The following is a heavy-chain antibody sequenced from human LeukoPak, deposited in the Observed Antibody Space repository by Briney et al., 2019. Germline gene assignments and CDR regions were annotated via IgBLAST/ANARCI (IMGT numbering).Heavy chain of an antibody. CDR3: ARGVLGYCSSTSCSSHYMDV. Sequence: ASVTVSCKASGYTFTGYYMHWVRQAPGKGLEWMGWINPNSGGTNYAQKFQGRVTMTRDTSISTAYMELSRLRSDDTAGYYCARGVLGYCSSTSCSSHYMDVWGKGTTVTVSS. D-gene: IGHD2-2*01. CDR1: GYTFTGYY. J-gene: IGHJ6*03. CDR2: INPNSGGT. V-gene: IGHV1-2*02.